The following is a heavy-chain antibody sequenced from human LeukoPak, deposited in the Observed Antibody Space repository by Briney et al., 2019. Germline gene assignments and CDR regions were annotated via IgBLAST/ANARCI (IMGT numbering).Heavy chain of an antibody. CDR2: INHSGST. Sequence: PSETLSLTCAVSGGSFSGYYWSWIRQPPGKGLEWIGEINHSGSTNYNPSLKSRVTISVDTSKNQFSLKLSSVTAADTAVYYCARVAAVALRRYNWFDPWGQGTLVTVSS. CDR3: ARVAAVALRRYNWFDP. CDR1: GGSFSGYY. V-gene: IGHV4-34*01. D-gene: IGHD6-19*01. J-gene: IGHJ5*02.